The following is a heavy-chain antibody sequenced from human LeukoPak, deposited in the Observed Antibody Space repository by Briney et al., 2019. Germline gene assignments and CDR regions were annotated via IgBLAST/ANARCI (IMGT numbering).Heavy chain of an antibody. Sequence: PSETLSLTCTVSGGSISSGGYYWSWIRQPPGKGLEWIGYIYYSGSTNYNPSLKSRVTIPVDTSKIQFSLKLSSVTAADTAVYYCATDRGGNYYYGMDVWGQGTTVTVSS. J-gene: IGHJ6*02. CDR1: GGSISSGGYY. CDR2: IYYSGST. V-gene: IGHV4-61*08. CDR3: ATDRGGNYYYGMDV. D-gene: IGHD3-16*01.